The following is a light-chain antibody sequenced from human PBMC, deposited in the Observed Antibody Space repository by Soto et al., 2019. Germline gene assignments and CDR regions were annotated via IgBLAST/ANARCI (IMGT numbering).Light chain of an antibody. CDR3: QQYHNWPIT. Sequence: EIVMTQSPATLSVSAGERATLSCRASQGIGSTLAWYQQKPGQTPRLLIYGASTRATGVPARFSGSGSGTEFTLTINSLQSEDFAVYYCQQYHNWPITFGQGTRLEIK. CDR1: QGIGST. CDR2: GAS. J-gene: IGKJ5*01. V-gene: IGKV3-15*01.